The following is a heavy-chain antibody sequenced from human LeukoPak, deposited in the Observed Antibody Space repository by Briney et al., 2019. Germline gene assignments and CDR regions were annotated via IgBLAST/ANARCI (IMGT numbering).Heavy chain of an antibody. J-gene: IGHJ4*02. Sequence: KPSETLSLTCTVSGGSISPYYWSWIRQPPGKGREWIGYIYYSGSTNYNPSLKSRITISVDTSKNQFFLKLSSVTAADAAVYYCARRSSGWYYFDYWGQGTLVTVSS. CDR2: IYYSGST. D-gene: IGHD6-19*01. CDR3: ARRSSGWYYFDY. V-gene: IGHV4-59*01. CDR1: GGSISPYY.